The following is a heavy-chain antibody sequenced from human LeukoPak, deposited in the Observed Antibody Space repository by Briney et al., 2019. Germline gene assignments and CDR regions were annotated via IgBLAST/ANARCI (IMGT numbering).Heavy chain of an antibody. J-gene: IGHJ4*02. D-gene: IGHD7-27*01. CDR2: INPNTGAT. V-gene: IGHV1-2*02. Sequence: GASVKVSCKTSGYTFTGYYMNWVRQAPGQGHEWMGWINPNTGATNYAQKFQGRVTMTRDTSISTAYMELSRLRSDDTAVYYCARDQTGDGFDCWGQGTLATVSS. CDR1: GYTFTGYY. CDR3: ARDQTGDGFDC.